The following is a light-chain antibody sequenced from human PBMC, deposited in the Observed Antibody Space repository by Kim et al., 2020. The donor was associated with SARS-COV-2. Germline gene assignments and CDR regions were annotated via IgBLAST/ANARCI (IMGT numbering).Light chain of an antibody. J-gene: IGLJ3*02. CDR1: SGSIASNH. V-gene: IGLV6-57*01. CDR2: EDN. CDR3: QSYDSSNWV. Sequence: GKTVTISCNRSSGSIASNHVQWYQQRPGSPPTTVIYEDNQRPSGVPDRFSGSIDSSSNSASLTISGLKTEDEADYYCQSYDSSNWVFGGGTKLTVL.